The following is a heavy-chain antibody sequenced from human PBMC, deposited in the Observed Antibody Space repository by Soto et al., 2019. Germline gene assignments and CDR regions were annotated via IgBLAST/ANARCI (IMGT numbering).Heavy chain of an antibody. D-gene: IGHD2-2*01. CDR1: GYTFTSYA. CDR2: INAGNGNT. Sequence: QVQLVQSGAEVKKPGASVKVSCKASGYTFTSYAMHWVRQAPGQRLEWMGWINAGNGNTKYSQKFQGRVTITRDTSASTAYMELSSLRSEDTAVYYCARDRYCSSTSCHEAFEIWGQGTMVTVSS. CDR3: ARDRYCSSTSCHEAFEI. J-gene: IGHJ3*02. V-gene: IGHV1-3*01.